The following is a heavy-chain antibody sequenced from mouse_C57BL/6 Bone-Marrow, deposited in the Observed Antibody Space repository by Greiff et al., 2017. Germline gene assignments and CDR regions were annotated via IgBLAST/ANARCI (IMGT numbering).Heavy chain of an antibody. D-gene: IGHD2-10*01. J-gene: IGHJ4*01. Sequence: EVKLVESGGGLVKPGGSLKLSCAASGFTFSDYGMHWVRQAPEKGLEWVAYISSGSSTIYYADTVKGRFTISRDNAKNTLFLQMTSLRSEDTAMYYCARGLLLGLRCAMDYWGQGTSVTVSS. V-gene: IGHV5-17*01. CDR3: ARGLLLGLRCAMDY. CDR1: GFTFSDYG. CDR2: ISSGSSTI.